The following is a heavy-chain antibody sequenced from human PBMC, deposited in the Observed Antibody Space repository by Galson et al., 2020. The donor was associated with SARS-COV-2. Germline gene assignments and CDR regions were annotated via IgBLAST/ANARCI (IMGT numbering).Heavy chain of an antibody. Sequence: SETLSLTCTVSGVSISSYYWSWIRQPPGKGLEWIGYIYNTGSTNYNPSLKSRVAISVDTSKNQFSLNLSSVTAADTAVYYCARQIHTTTYQCHHYYGMDVWGQGTTVIVSS. V-gene: IGHV4-59*08. CDR1: GVSISSYY. CDR2: IYNTGST. D-gene: IGHD1-26*01. CDR3: ARQIHTTTYQCHHYYGMDV. J-gene: IGHJ6*02.